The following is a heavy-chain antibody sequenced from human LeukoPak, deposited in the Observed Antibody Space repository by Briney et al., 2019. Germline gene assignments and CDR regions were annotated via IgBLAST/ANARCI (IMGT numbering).Heavy chain of an antibody. J-gene: IGHJ4*02. CDR2: IIPIFGTA. CDR3: ARDLGSGRRGGGSYFDY. Sequence: ASVKVSCKASGGTFSRYAISWVRQAPGQGLEWMGGIIPIFGTANYAQKFQGRVTITTDESTSTAYMELSSLRSEDTAVYYCARDLGSGRRGGGSYFDYWGQGTLVTVSS. V-gene: IGHV1-69*05. D-gene: IGHD6-19*01. CDR1: GGTFSRYA.